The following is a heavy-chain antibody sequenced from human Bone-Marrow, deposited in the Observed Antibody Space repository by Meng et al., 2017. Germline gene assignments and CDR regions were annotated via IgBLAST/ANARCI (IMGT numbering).Heavy chain of an antibody. CDR1: GGSFSGYY. D-gene: IGHD6-19*01. J-gene: IGHJ4*02. Sequence: SETLSLTCAVYGGSFSGYYWSWIRQPPGKGLEWNGEINHSGSTNYNPSLKSRVTISVDTSKNQFSLKLSSVTAADTAVYYCARDVGIIAVAGTLPDYWGQGTLVTVSS. CDR3: ARDVGIIAVAGTLPDY. CDR2: INHSGST. V-gene: IGHV4-34*01.